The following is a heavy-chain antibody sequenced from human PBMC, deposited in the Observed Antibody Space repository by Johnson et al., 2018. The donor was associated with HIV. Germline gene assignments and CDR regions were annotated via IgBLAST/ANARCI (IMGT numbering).Heavy chain of an antibody. CDR2: ISYAGSNK. Sequence: QVQLMESGGGVVQPGRSLRLSCAASGFTFSSYAMHWVRQAPGKGLAWVAVISYAGSNKYYADSVKGRFTISRDNSKNTLYLQMNSLRAGDTAVYYCARQEGDYGDSIRDDAFDFWGQGTMVTVSS. J-gene: IGHJ3*01. V-gene: IGHV3-30*14. D-gene: IGHD4-17*01. CDR1: GFTFSSYA. CDR3: ARQEGDYGDSIRDDAFDF.